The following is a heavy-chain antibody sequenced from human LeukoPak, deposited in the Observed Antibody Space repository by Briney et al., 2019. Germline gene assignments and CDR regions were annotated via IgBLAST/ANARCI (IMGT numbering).Heavy chain of an antibody. D-gene: IGHD5-24*01. CDR3: ARPRDGYNLVAFDI. CDR2: ITSSSTI. V-gene: IGHV3-21*01. J-gene: IGHJ3*02. CDR1: GFTFSTYS. Sequence: GGSLRLSCAASGFTFSTYSMNWVRQAPGKGLEWVSSITSSSTIYYADSVKGRFTISRDNAKNSLYLQMNSLRAEDTAAYYCARPRDGYNLVAFDIWGQGTMVTVSS.